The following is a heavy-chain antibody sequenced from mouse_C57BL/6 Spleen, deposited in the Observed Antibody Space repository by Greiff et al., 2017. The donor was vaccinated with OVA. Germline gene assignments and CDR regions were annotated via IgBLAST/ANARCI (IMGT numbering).Heavy chain of an antibody. D-gene: IGHD1-1*01. J-gene: IGHJ2*01. CDR3: ARRYGSSPDY. Sequence: EVQLVESGPELVKPGASVKISCKASGYSFTGYYMNWVKQSPEKSLEWIGEINPSTGGTTYNQKFKAKATLTVDKSSSTAYMQLKSLTSEDSAVYYCARRYGSSPDYWGQGTTLTVSS. V-gene: IGHV1-42*01. CDR1: GYSFTGYY. CDR2: INPSTGGT.